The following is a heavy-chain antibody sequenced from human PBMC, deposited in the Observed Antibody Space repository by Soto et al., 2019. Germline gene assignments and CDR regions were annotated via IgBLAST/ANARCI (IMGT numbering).Heavy chain of an antibody. D-gene: IGHD3-22*01. CDR2: IIPIFGTT. CDR1: SCA. CDR3: ARDAHRPYYDSSGYPLPQVALDI. Sequence: SCALWSLRHSTKQGLEWMGGIIPIFGTTNYAQKFQGRVTIIADESTSTAYMELSSLRSEDTAVYYCARDAHRPYYDSSGYPLPQVALDIWGQGTMVTVS. V-gene: IGHV1-69*01. J-gene: IGHJ3*02.